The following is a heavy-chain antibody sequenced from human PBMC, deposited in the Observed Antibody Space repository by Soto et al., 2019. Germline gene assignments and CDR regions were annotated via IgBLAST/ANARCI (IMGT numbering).Heavy chain of an antibody. Sequence: QVQLVQSGAEVKKPGASVKVSCKASGYACTSYDINWVRQATGQGLEWMGWMNPNSGNTGYAQKFQGRVTMTRNPSISTAYMELSSLRSEDTAVYYSARSTNDYGDRHWGQGTLVTVSS. D-gene: IGHD4-17*01. CDR3: ARSTNDYGDRH. J-gene: IGHJ4*02. V-gene: IGHV1-8*01. CDR1: GYACTSYD. CDR2: MNPNSGNT.